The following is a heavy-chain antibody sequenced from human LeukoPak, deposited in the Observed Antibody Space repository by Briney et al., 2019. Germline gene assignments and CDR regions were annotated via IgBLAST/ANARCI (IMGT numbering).Heavy chain of an antibody. CDR2: IYYSGST. Sequence: PSETLSLTCAVYGGSFSGYYWGWIRQPPGKGLEWIGSIYYSGSTYYNPSLKSRVTISVDTSKNQFSLKLSSVTAADTAVYYCARVSFCSSTSCYNAAAYYYYYYYMDVWGKGTTVTVSS. J-gene: IGHJ6*03. V-gene: IGHV4-34*01. D-gene: IGHD2-2*02. CDR3: ARVSFCSSTSCYNAAAYYYYYYYMDV. CDR1: GGSFSGYY.